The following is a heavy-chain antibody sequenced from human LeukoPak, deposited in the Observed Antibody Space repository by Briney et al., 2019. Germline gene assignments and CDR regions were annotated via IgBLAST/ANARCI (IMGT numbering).Heavy chain of an antibody. Sequence: GGPWRFSCAPSGFTFSSYSMNWVRKAPGKGLEWVSSISSSSSYIYYADSVKGRFTISRDNAKNSLYLQMNSLRAEDTAVYCCARDGPITRNDYWGQGTLVTVSS. J-gene: IGHJ4*02. D-gene: IGHD3-10*01. V-gene: IGHV3-21*01. CDR1: GFTFSSYS. CDR2: ISSSSSYI. CDR3: ARDGPITRNDY.